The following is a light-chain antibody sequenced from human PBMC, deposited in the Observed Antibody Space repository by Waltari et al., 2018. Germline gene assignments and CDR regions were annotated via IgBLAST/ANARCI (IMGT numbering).Light chain of an antibody. Sequence: EIVLTQSPDTLSLSPGDRATLPCRASQSISTDLAWYHHKPGQAPRLLIFDASNRATGIPARFSGSGSGTDFTLTISTLEPEDSAVYYCQQRRSWPRTFGQGTKVEIK. CDR1: QSISTD. J-gene: IGKJ1*01. CDR2: DAS. V-gene: IGKV3-11*01. CDR3: QQRRSWPRT.